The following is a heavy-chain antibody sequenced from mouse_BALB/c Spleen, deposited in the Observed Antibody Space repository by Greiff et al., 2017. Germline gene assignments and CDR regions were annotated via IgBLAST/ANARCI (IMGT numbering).Heavy chain of an antibody. CDR1: GFTFSSYA. CDR2: ISSGGSYT. V-gene: IGHV5-9-4*01. CDR3: ARDRDGNYVGAMDY. Sequence: EVKVVESGGGLVKPGGSLKLSCADSGFTFSSYAMSWVRQSPEKRLEWVAEISSGGSYTYYPDTVTGRFTISRDNAKNTLYLEMSSLRSEDTAMYYCARDRDGNYVGAMDYWGQGTSVTVSS. J-gene: IGHJ4*01. D-gene: IGHD2-1*01.